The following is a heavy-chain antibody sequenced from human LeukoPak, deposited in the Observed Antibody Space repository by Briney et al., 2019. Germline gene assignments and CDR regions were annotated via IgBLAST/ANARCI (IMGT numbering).Heavy chain of an antibody. CDR2: ISSSGSTI. CDR1: GFTFTSYE. J-gene: IGHJ3*02. CDR3: ARDAFKIDI. V-gene: IGHV3-48*03. Sequence: GGSPRLSCAASGFTFTSYEMKWVRQAPGKGLEWVSYISSSGSTIYYADSVKGRFTISRDNAKNSLYLQMNSLRAEDTAVYYCARDAFKIDIWGQGTMVTVSS.